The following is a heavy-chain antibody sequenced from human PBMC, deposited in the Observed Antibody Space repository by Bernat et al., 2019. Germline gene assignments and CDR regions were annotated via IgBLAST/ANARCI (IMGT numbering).Heavy chain of an antibody. J-gene: IGHJ4*02. CDR1: GYTFTGYY. CDR3: ARMVQGVIITGFDC. V-gene: IGHV1-2*06. CDR2: INPNSGGT. Sequence: QVQLVRSGAEVKKPGASVKVSCKASGYTFTGYYMHWVRQAPGQGLEWMGRINPNSGGTNYAQKFQGRVTMTRDTSISTAYMELSRLRSDDTAVYYCARMVQGVIITGFDCWGQGTLVTVSS. D-gene: IGHD3-10*01.